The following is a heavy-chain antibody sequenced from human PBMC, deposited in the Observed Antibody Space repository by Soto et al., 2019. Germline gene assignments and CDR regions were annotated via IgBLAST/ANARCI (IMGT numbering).Heavy chain of an antibody. V-gene: IGHV4-31*03. CDR1: GGSISSGGYY. Sequence: PSETLSLTCTVSGGSISSGGYYWSWIRQHPGKGLEWIGYIYYSGSTYYNPSLKSRVTISVDTSKNQFSLKLSSVTAADTAVYYCARARTYYDFWSGPVSVSGMDVWGQGTTVTVSS. CDR3: ARARTYYDFWSGPVSVSGMDV. D-gene: IGHD3-3*01. J-gene: IGHJ6*02. CDR2: IYYSGST.